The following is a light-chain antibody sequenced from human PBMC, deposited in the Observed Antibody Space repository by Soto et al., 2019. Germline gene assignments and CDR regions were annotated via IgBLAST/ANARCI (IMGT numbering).Light chain of an antibody. Sequence: DIQMTQSPSSRSASVGDRVTITCRASQSISSYLNWYQQKPGKAPKLLIYAASSLQSGVPSRFSGSGSGTDFTLTISSLQPEDFATYYCQQSYSTLELTFGGGTKVEIK. CDR1: QSISSY. V-gene: IGKV1-39*01. CDR3: QQSYSTLELT. CDR2: AAS. J-gene: IGKJ4*01.